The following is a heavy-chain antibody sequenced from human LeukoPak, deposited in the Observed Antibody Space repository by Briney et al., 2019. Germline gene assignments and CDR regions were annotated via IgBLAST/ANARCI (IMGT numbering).Heavy chain of an antibody. CDR2: ISSSSSTI. Sequence: GGSLGLSCAASGFTFSSYSMNWVRQAPGKGLEWVSYISSSSSTIYYADSVKGRFTISRDNAKNSLYLQMNSLRAEDTAVYYCARGDDFWSGYYGSAFDIWGQGTMVTVSS. V-gene: IGHV3-48*01. CDR3: ARGDDFWSGYYGSAFDI. J-gene: IGHJ3*02. CDR1: GFTFSSYS. D-gene: IGHD3-3*01.